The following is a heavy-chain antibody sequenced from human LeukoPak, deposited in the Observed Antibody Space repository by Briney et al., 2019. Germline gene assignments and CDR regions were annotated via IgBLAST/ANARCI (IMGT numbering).Heavy chain of an antibody. J-gene: IGHJ5*02. D-gene: IGHD2-2*01. Sequence: SQTLSLTCTVSGGSISSGDYYWSWIRQPPGKGLEWIGYIYYTGSTDYNPSLKSRVTMSVDTSKNQFSLKLSSVTAADTAVYYCARGYRLLSTEGWFDPWGQGTLVTVSS. CDR2: IYYTGST. CDR3: ARGYRLLSTEGWFDP. V-gene: IGHV4-30-4*08. CDR1: GGSISSGDYY.